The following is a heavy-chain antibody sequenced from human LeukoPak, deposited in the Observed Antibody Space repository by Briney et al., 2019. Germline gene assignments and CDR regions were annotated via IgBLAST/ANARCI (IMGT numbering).Heavy chain of an antibody. Sequence: PGGSLRLSCAASGFTFSNYWMHWVRQAPGKGLVYVSRINSDGSSANYADSVQGRFTISRDNAKNTLYLEMNSLRAEDTAVYYCAREILAPGKTHDYWGQGTLVTVSS. CDR2: INSDGSSA. CDR1: GFTFSNYW. J-gene: IGHJ4*02. CDR3: AREILAPGKTHDY. V-gene: IGHV3-74*01.